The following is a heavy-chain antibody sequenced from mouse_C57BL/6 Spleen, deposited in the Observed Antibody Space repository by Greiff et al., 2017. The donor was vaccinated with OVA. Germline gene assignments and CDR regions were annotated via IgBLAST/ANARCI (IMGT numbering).Heavy chain of an antibody. CDR1: GFNIKNNY. CDR3: ARGRYYAMDY. D-gene: IGHD3-3*01. CDR2: IDPANGNT. J-gene: IGHJ4*01. V-gene: IGHV14-3*01. Sequence: EVQLQHSVAELVRPGASVKLSCTASGFNIKNNYMHWVKQRPEQGLEWIGRIDPANGNTKYAQKFQGKATLTADTSSTTAYLQLRSLTSEDSAIYYCARGRYYAMDYWGQGTSVTVSS.